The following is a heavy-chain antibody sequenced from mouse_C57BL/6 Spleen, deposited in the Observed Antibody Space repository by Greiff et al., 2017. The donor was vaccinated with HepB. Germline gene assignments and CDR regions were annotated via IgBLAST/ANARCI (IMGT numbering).Heavy chain of an antibody. CDR1: GYTFTSYW. D-gene: IGHD1-1*01. J-gene: IGHJ1*03. CDR3: ARRYGRDWYFDV. V-gene: IGHV1-55*01. Sequence: VQLQQSGAELVKPGASVKMSCKASGYTFTSYWITWVKQRPGQGLEWIGDIYPGSGSTNYNEKFKSKATLTVDTSSSTAYMQLSSLTSEDSAVYYCARRYGRDWYFDVWGTGTTVTVSS. CDR2: IYPGSGST.